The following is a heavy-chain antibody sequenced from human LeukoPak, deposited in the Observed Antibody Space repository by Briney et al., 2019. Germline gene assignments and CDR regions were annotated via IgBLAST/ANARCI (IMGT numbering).Heavy chain of an antibody. V-gene: IGHV3-23*01. Sequence: GGSLRLSCAASGFNFSNYAMQWVRQAPGKGLEWVSGISGSGDSTYYADSVKGRLTISRDNSKNTLFLQMNSLRAEDTAIYYCAKYLSAKGPPYGLDVWGRGTTVTVSS. CDR1: GFNFSNYA. J-gene: IGHJ6*02. CDR3: AKYLSAKGPPYGLDV. CDR2: ISGSGDST.